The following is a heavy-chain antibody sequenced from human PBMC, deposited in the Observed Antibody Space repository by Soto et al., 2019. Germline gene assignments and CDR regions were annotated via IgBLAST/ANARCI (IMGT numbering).Heavy chain of an antibody. CDR2: ISPGSRYP. D-gene: IGHD6-13*01. V-gene: IGHV3-11*06. Sequence: GGSLRLSCAGSGFTFGDSYMSLIRQAPGKGLEWLSYISPGSRYPAYADSVKGRFTISRDNSKNTLYLQMNSLRAEDTAVYYCAKGRYSSSWSDFDYWGQGTLVTVSS. J-gene: IGHJ4*02. CDR3: AKGRYSSSWSDFDY. CDR1: GFTFGDSY.